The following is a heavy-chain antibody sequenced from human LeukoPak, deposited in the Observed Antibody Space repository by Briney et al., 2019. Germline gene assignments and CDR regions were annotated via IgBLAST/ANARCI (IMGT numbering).Heavy chain of an antibody. J-gene: IGHJ6*03. CDR3: AREDGDGDYYYYMDV. Sequence: GGSLGLSCSASGFTFTDYSMSWVRQAPGKGLEWVSIISRVSTYIYYADSVKGRFTVSRDNAKSSLYLQMTSLRAEDTAVYFCAREDGDGDYYYYMDVWGKGTTVTVSS. V-gene: IGHV3-21*01. D-gene: IGHD2-21*02. CDR2: ISRVSTYI. CDR1: GFTFTDYS.